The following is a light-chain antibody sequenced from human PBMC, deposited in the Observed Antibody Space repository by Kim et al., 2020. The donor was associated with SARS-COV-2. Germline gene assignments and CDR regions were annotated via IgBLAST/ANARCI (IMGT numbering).Light chain of an antibody. CDR3: QQYNNWPIT. CDR1: QSVSSN. J-gene: IGKJ3*01. CDR2: GAS. V-gene: IGKV3-15*01. Sequence: GVPGERATLSCRASQSVSSNLAWYQQKPGQAPRLLIYGASTRATGIPARFSGSGSGTEFTLTISSLQSEDFAVYYCQQYNNWPITFGPGTKVDIK.